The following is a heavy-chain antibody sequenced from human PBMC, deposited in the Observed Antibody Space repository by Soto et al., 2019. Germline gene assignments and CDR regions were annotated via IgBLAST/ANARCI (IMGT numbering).Heavy chain of an antibody. D-gene: IGHD6-13*01. CDR3: ARDPSIAAADYYYGMDV. Sequence: TLSLTCTVSAGSISRYYWSWIRQPPGKGLEWIGYIYYSGSTNYNPSLKSRVTISVDTSKNQFSLKLSSVTAADTAVYYCARDPSIAAADYYYGMDVWGQGPTVTTSS. CDR1: AGSISRYY. J-gene: IGHJ6*02. CDR2: IYYSGST. V-gene: IGHV4-59*01.